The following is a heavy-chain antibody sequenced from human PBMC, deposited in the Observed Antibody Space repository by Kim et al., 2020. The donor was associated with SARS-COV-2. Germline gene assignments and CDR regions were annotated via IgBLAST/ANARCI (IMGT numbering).Heavy chain of an antibody. Sequence: ASVKVSCKASGYTFTSYAMNWVRQAPGQGLEWMGWINTNTGNPTYAQGFTGRFVFSLDTSVSTAYLQISSLKAEDTAVYYCARDMGPAWYYYDSSGYQGWFDPWGQGTLVTVSS. CDR3: ARDMGPAWYYYDSSGYQGWFDP. CDR1: GYTFTSYA. J-gene: IGHJ5*02. D-gene: IGHD3-22*01. CDR2: INTNTGNP. V-gene: IGHV7-4-1*02.